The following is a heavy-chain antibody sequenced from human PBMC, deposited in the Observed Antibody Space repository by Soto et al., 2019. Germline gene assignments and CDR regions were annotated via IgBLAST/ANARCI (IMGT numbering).Heavy chain of an antibody. J-gene: IGHJ2*01. Sequence: VKVSCKASGGTFSSYAISWVRQAPGQGLEWMGGIIPIFGTANYAQKFQGRVTITADESTSTAYMELSSLRSEDTAVYYCARDPAPTTVTTAWYFDLWGRGTLVTVSS. CDR3: ARDPAPTTVTTAWYFDL. CDR1: GGTFSSYA. D-gene: IGHD4-17*01. CDR2: IIPIFGTA. V-gene: IGHV1-69*01.